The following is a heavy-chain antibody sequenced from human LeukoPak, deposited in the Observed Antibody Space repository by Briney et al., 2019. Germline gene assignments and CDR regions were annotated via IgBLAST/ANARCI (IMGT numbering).Heavy chain of an antibody. CDR2: ISPSGTVI. Sequence: GVSLRLSCSASGVTFTDYYMSWIRQAPGKGLEWVSYISPSGTVIYYGDSVKGRFTISRDNAKKSLYLQMNSLRAEDTAVYYCARDYNCWGQGTLVTVSS. J-gene: IGHJ4*02. D-gene: IGHD3-10*01. CDR3: ARDYNC. V-gene: IGHV3-11*01. CDR1: GVTFTDYY.